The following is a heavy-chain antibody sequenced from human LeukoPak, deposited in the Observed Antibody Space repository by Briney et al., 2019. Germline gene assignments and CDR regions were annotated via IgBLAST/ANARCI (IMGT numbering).Heavy chain of an antibody. J-gene: IGHJ4*02. CDR3: ARSKRDTAMEPFDY. V-gene: IGHV4-39*07. CDR2: IYYSGST. Sequence: SETLSLTCTVSGGSISSSSCYWGWIRQPPGKGLEWIGSIYYSGSTYYNPSLKSRVTISVDTSKNQFSLKLSSVTAADTAVYYCARSKRDTAMEPFDYWGQGTLVTVSS. CDR1: GGSISSSSCY. D-gene: IGHD5-18*01.